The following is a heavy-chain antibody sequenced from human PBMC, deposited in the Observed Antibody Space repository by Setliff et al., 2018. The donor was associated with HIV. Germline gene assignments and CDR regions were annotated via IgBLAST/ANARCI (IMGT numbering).Heavy chain of an antibody. CDR1: GFSFSSYS. CDR3: TTDPLTTVIQVGLYYYYYMDV. CDR2: IYTGSNSI. Sequence: GGSLRLSCAASGFSFSSYSMSWVRRAPGKGLEWIAYIYTGSNSIYYGDSVQGRFTISRDNSKNTLYLQMNSLKTEDTAVYFCTTDPLTTVIQVGLYYYYYMDVWGKGTTVTVSS. V-gene: IGHV3-23*03. D-gene: IGHD4-4*01. J-gene: IGHJ6*03.